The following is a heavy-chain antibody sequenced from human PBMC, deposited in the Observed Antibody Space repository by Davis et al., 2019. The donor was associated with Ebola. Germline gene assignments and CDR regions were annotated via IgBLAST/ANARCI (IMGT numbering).Heavy chain of an antibody. J-gene: IGHJ4*02. D-gene: IGHD5-24*01. V-gene: IGHV4-61*08. CDR1: GGSISSGGYS. CDR3: SVLATTFYDY. CDR2: IFYSGST. Sequence: SETLSLTCAVSGGSISSGGYSWSWIRQPPGKRLEWIGYIFYSGSTNYNPSLKSRVTISVDTSKNQFSLKLSSVTAADTAVYYCSVLATTFYDYWGQGTLVTVSS.